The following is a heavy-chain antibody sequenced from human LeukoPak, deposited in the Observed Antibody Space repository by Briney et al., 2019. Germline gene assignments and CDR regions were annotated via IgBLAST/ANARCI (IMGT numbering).Heavy chain of an antibody. CDR2: IAYDGSRA. J-gene: IGHJ4*02. Sequence: GGSLRLSCAASGFTFSSYSMNWVRQTPGKGLEWVAVIAYDGSRAFYADSVKGRFTISRDNSKNTMSVQMDDLRAEDTAVYYCTRYNNDHFDYWGQGTLVTVSS. V-gene: IGHV3-33*08. CDR3: TRYNNDHFDY. D-gene: IGHD1-14*01. CDR1: GFTFSSYS.